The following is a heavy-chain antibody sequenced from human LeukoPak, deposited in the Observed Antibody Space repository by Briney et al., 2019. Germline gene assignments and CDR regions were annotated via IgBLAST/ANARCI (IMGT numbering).Heavy chain of an antibody. V-gene: IGHV4-4*07. CDR2: IYSTGST. CDR1: GGSISSYY. D-gene: IGHD6-19*01. Sequence: SETLSLTCTVSGGSISSYYWSWIRQPAGKGLEWIGRIYSTGSTKYSPSLESRLTMSLDTSKDQFSLKLTSVTAADAAVYYCARGVVVAGLRYYFDSWGQGSLVSVSS. J-gene: IGHJ4*02. CDR3: ARGVVVAGLRYYFDS.